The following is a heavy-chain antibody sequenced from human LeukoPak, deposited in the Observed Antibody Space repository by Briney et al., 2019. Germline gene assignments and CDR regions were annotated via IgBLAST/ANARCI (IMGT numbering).Heavy chain of an antibody. CDR3: AREPNYCSSTSCYLLNWFDP. CDR2: IYTSGST. V-gene: IGHV4-61*02. Sequence: ASAALSLTCTVSGGSISSGSYYWSWIRQPAGKGLEWIGRIYTSGSTNYNPSLKSRVTISVDTSKNQFSLKLSSVTAADTAVYYCAREPNYCSSTSCYLLNWFDPWGQGTLVTVSS. CDR1: GGSISSGSYY. J-gene: IGHJ5*02. D-gene: IGHD2-2*01.